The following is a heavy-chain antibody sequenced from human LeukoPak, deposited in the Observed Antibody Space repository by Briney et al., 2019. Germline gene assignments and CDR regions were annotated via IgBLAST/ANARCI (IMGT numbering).Heavy chain of an antibody. V-gene: IGHV1-46*01. J-gene: IGHJ4*02. D-gene: IGHD2-2*01. CDR1: GYTFTSNY. Sequence: ASVKVSCKASGYTFTSNYMHWVRQAPGQGLEWMGIIHPSGGNTNYAQKFQGRVAMTRDTSTSTVYMELSSLRSEDTAIYYCARDCSSTRCQGPVFDNWGQGTLVTLSS. CDR2: IHPSGGNT. CDR3: ARDCSSTRCQGPVFDN.